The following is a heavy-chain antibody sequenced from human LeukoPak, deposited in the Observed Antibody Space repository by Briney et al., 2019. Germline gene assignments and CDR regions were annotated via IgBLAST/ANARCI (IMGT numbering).Heavy chain of an antibody. CDR2: ISSSGSTI. CDR3: ARVGGYSYGYRGGFDY. J-gene: IGHJ4*02. CDR1: GFSFSSYE. V-gene: IGHV3-48*03. D-gene: IGHD5-18*01. Sequence: PGGSLRLSCAASGFSFSSYEMNWVRHAPGQGQELDSYISSSGSTIYYADSVKGRFTISRDNAKNSLYLQMNSLRAEDTAVYYCARVGGYSYGYRGGFDYWGQGTLVTVSS.